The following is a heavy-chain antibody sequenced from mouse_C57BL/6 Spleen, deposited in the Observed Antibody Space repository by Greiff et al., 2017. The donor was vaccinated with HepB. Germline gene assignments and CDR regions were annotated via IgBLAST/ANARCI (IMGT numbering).Heavy chain of an antibody. CDR3: ARAGGYYDGWVAY. J-gene: IGHJ3*01. Sequence: QVQLQQPGAELVKPGASVKMSCKASGYTFTSYWITWVKQRPGQGLEWIGDIYPGSGSTNYNEKFKSKATLTVDTSSSTAYMQLISLTSEDSAVYYCARAGGYYDGWVAYWGQGTLVTVSA. CDR1: GYTFTSYW. CDR2: IYPGSGST. D-gene: IGHD2-4*01. V-gene: IGHV1-55*01.